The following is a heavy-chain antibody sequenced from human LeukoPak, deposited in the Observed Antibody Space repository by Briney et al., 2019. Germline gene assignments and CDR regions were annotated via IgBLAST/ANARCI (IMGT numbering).Heavy chain of an antibody. CDR3: ARDRRILGY. CDR1: GFTFSTYS. V-gene: IGHV3-48*04. CDR2: ISSSSSTI. Sequence: GGSLRLSCAASGFTFSTYSMNWVRQAPGKGLEWVSYISSSSSTIYYADSVKGRFTISRDNAKNTLYLQMNSLRAEDTAVYYCARDRRILGYWGQGTLVTVSS. D-gene: IGHD3-3*01. J-gene: IGHJ4*02.